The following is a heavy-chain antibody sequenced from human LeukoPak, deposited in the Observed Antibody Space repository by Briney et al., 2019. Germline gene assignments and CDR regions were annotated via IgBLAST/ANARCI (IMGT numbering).Heavy chain of an antibody. Sequence: SETLSLTCAVSGYSISNGYYWGWIRQPPGKGLEWIGSIYHSGSTYYNPSLKSRVTISVDTSKNQFSLKLSSVTAADTAVYYCAREAYCSSTSCSRAYFDYWGQGTLVTVSS. CDR2: IYHSGST. V-gene: IGHV4-38-2*02. D-gene: IGHD2-2*01. J-gene: IGHJ4*02. CDR3: AREAYCSSTSCSRAYFDY. CDR1: GYSISNGYY.